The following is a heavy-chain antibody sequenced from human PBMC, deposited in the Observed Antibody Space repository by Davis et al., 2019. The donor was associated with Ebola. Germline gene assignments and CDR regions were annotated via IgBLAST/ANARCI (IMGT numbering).Heavy chain of an antibody. CDR3: ARDRPLDFFFEDYYGMDV. CDR1: GFTFDDYA. Sequence: GESLKIPCAASGFTFDDYAMTWVRQAPGKGLEWVSGINWNGGSTGYADSVKGRFTISRDNAKNSLYLQMNSLRAEDTAVYYCARDRPLDFFFEDYYGMDVWGQGTTVTVSS. V-gene: IGHV3-20*04. D-gene: IGHD3-3*01. CDR2: INWNGGST. J-gene: IGHJ6*02.